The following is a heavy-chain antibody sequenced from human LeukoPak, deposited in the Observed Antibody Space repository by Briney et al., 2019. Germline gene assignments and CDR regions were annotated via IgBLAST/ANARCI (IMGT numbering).Heavy chain of an antibody. V-gene: IGHV1-69*05. Sequence: GSSVKVSCKASGGTFSSYAISWVRQAPGQGLEWMGGIIPIFGTANYAQKFQGRVTITTDESTSTAYMELSSLRSEDTAVYYCARGLGEYESYYYYYMDVWGKGTTVTVSS. CDR1: GGTFSSYA. CDR2: IIPIFGTA. D-gene: IGHD3-16*01. J-gene: IGHJ6*03. CDR3: ARGLGEYESYYYYYMDV.